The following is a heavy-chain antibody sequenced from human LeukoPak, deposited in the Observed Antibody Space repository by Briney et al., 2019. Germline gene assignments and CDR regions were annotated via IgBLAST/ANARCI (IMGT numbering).Heavy chain of an antibody. V-gene: IGHV3-21*01. CDR1: GFTFSSYS. D-gene: IGHD2-2*01. CDR2: ISSSSSYI. Sequence: GGSLRLSCAASGFTFSSYSMNWVRQAPGKGLEWVSSISSSSSYIYYADSVKGRFTISRDNAKNSLYLQMNSLRAEDTAVYYCARGILPIVVVPAATFEPRGQGTLVTVSS. CDR3: ARGILPIVVVPAATFEP. J-gene: IGHJ5*02.